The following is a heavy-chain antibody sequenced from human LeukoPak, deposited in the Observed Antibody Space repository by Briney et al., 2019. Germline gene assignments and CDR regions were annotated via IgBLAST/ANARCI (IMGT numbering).Heavy chain of an antibody. CDR3: AKGPTTIFGVGPY. V-gene: IGHV3-23*01. CDR1: GFTFSNYA. J-gene: IGHJ4*02. Sequence: GGSLRLSCGASGFTFSNYAMSWVRQAPGKGLESVSGISGSGGSTYYADSVKGRFTISRDTSKNTLYLEMNSLRAEDTAIYYCAKGPTTIFGVGPYWGQGTLVTVSS. D-gene: IGHD3-3*01. CDR2: ISGSGGST.